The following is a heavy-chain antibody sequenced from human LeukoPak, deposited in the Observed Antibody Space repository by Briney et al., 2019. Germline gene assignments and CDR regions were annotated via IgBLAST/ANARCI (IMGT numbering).Heavy chain of an antibody. V-gene: IGHV3-53*01. CDR1: GFTLSSNY. CDR3: ATGRIQLWYAY. Sequence: GGSLRLSCAASGFTLSSNYMSWVRQAPGKGLEWVSLLDSGGSAFYADSVKGRFTISRDNSKNTLYLQMNSLRAEDTAVYYCATGRIQLWYAYWGHGTLVTVSS. J-gene: IGHJ4*01. D-gene: IGHD5-18*01. CDR2: LDSGGSA.